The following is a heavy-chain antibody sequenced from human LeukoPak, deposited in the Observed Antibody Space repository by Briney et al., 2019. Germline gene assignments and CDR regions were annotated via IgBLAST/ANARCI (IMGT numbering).Heavy chain of an antibody. J-gene: IGHJ4*02. CDR1: GFTFSSYW. V-gene: IGHV3-7*01. D-gene: IGHD2-15*01. CDR3: ARVACGGSCYGYY. Sequence: GGSLRLSCAASGFTFSSYWMSWVRQAPGKGLEWVANKKQDGSEKYYVDSVKGRFTISRDNAKNSLYLQMNSLRAEDTAVYYCARVACGGSCYGYYWGQGTLVTVSS. CDR2: KKQDGSEK.